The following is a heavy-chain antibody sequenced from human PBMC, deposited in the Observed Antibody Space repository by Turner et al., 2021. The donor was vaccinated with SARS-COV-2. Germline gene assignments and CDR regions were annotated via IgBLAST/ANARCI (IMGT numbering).Heavy chain of an antibody. J-gene: IGHJ4*02. V-gene: IGHV3-7*01. D-gene: IGHD3-22*01. CDR2: IRQDGSEK. CDR3: ARLPYYYDSSGYYSVGYFDY. CDR1: GFTFSSYW. Sequence: EVRLLESGGGLVQPGGSLRLSCAASGFTFSSYWMSWVRQAPGKGLEWVANIRQDGSEKYYVDSVKGRFTISRDNAKNSLYLQMNSLRAEDTAVYYCARLPYYYDSSGYYSVGYFDYWGQGTLVTVSS.